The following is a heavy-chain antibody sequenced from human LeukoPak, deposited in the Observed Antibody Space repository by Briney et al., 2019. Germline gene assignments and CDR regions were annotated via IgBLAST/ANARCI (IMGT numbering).Heavy chain of an antibody. Sequence: PSETLSLTCAVSGGSISSSNWWSWVRQPPGKGLEWIGYIYYSGSTYYNPSLKSRVTLSVDTSKNQFSLELSSVTAADTAVYYCARGGNAFDIWGQGTMVTVSS. CDR2: IYYSGST. CDR1: GGSISSSNW. V-gene: IGHV4-4*02. D-gene: IGHD1-26*01. J-gene: IGHJ3*02. CDR3: ARGGNAFDI.